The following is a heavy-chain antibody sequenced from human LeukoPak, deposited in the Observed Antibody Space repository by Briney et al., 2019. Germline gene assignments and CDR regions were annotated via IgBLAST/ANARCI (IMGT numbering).Heavy chain of an antibody. CDR3: VKDPAAAGTRYFDY. Sequence: GGSLRLSCAASGFTVSNNYMSWVRQAPGKGLEWVSVIFSGGSTNYADSVKGRLTISRDNSKNTLYLQMSSLRAEDTAVYYCVKDPAAAGTRYFDYWGQGTLVTVSS. CDR2: IFSGGST. CDR1: GFTVSNNY. J-gene: IGHJ4*02. V-gene: IGHV3-66*01. D-gene: IGHD6-25*01.